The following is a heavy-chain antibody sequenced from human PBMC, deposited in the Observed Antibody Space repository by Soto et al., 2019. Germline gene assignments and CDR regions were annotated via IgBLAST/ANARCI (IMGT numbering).Heavy chain of an antibody. CDR3: ARPPGYISDWYYFDL. J-gene: IGHJ4*02. V-gene: IGHV1-2*02. CDR2: ISPKSGGT. Sequence: GASVKVSCKASGYSFIDYYMHWVRQAPGQGFEWMGRISPKSGGTNYAQKFEGRVTMTWDTSPNTPYMELSSLISEDTAVYYCARPPGYISDWYYFDLWGQGTLVTVSS. D-gene: IGHD3-9*01. CDR1: GYSFIDYY.